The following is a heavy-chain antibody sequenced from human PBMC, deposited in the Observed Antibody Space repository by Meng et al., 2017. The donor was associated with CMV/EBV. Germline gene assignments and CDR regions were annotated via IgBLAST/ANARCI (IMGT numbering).Heavy chain of an antibody. CDR1: GYTLTSYY. V-gene: IGHV1-46*01. J-gene: IGHJ4*02. CDR2: INPSGGST. D-gene: IGHD6-19*01. CDR3: ARDPHSGWLDY. Sequence: HVPLVQSGAEGKKPGASVKVSCKASGYTLTSYYMHWVRQAPGQGLEWKGIINPSGGSTSYAQKFQGRVTMPRDTSTSTVYMELSSLRSEDTAVYYCARDPHSGWLDYWGQGTLVTVSS.